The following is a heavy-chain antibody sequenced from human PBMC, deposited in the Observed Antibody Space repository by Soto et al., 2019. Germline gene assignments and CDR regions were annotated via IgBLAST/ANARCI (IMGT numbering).Heavy chain of an antibody. J-gene: IGHJ4*02. CDR2: INHEAGAT. Sequence: GGSLRSSCGALEFAFRGTGSSGVGKGPGKGLGWLVSINHEAGATYYLDSLKARFTASRANATTSLYLQIASLRLEATAMYYSARDVVKRSYYDFWGGSLFWGQGSLVTVSS. CDR1: EFAFRGTG. D-gene: IGHD3-3*01. CDR3: ARDVVKRSYYDFWGGSLF. V-gene: IGHV3-7*01.